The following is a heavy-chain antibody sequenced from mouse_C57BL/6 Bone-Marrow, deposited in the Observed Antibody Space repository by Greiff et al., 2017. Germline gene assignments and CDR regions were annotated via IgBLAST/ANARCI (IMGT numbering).Heavy chain of an antibody. V-gene: IGHV5-16*01. D-gene: IGHD1-1*01. CDR2: INYDGSST. J-gene: IGHJ4*01. CDR3: ARAGSSYVRSYYAIDF. Sequence: DVKLEESERGLVQPGSFMKITCTASGFTFSDYYMAWVRQVHEKGLEWVANINYDGSSTYYLDFLPSRFIISSDNAKNILYLTMSSLKSEYTATYYCARAGSSYVRSYYAIDFWGQGTSVTVSS. CDR1: GFTFSDYY.